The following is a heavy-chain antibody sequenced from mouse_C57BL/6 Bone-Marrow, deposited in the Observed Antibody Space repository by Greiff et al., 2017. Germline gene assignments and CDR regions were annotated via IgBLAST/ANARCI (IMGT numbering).Heavy chain of an antibody. CDR3: AGRYRYLYDFDY. V-gene: IGHV5-6*01. CDR2: ISSGGSYT. J-gene: IGHJ2*01. D-gene: IGHD2-12*01. Sequence: EVQLVESGGDLVKPGGSLKLSCAASGFTFSSYGMSWVRQTPDKRLEWVGTISSGGSYTYYPDSLKGRFTIARDNAKNTLYLHMSSLKSEDTAMYYCAGRYRYLYDFDYWGQGTTLTVSS. CDR1: GFTFSSYG.